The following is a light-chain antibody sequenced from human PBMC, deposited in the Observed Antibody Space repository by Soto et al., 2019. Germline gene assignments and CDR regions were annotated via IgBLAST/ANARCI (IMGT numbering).Light chain of an antibody. CDR3: QAWDSSTRVV. Sequence: SYELTQPPSVSVSPGQTVSITCSGAKLGDKYACWYQQKPGQSPVLVIYQDSKRPSGIPERFSGSNSGNTATLTISGTQAMDEADYYCQAWDSSTRVVFGGGTKLTVL. CDR2: QDS. J-gene: IGLJ2*01. V-gene: IGLV3-1*01. CDR1: KLGDKY.